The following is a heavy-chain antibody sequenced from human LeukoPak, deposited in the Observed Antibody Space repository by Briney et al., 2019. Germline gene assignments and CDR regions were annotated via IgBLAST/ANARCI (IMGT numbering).Heavy chain of an antibody. Sequence: GGSLRLSCAASGFTFDDYAMHWVRQAPGKGLEWVSGISWNSGSIGYADSVKGRFTISRDNAKNSLYLQMNSLRAEDTALYYCAIATTYYYYGMDVWGQGTTVTVS. V-gene: IGHV3-9*01. CDR3: AIATTYYYYGMDV. D-gene: IGHD2-15*01. CDR2: ISWNSGSI. CDR1: GFTFDDYA. J-gene: IGHJ6*02.